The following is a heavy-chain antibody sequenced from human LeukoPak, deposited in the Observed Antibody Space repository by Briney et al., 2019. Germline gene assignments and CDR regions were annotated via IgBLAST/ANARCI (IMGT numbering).Heavy chain of an antibody. Sequence: PGGSLRLSCAASGFTFSSYAMHWVRQAPGKGLEWVAVISYDGSNKYYADSVKGRFTISRDNSKNTLYLQMNSLRAEDTAVYYCASTGVGSSWYAMVYWGQGTLVTVSS. V-gene: IGHV3-30-3*01. CDR3: ASTGVGSSWYAMVY. D-gene: IGHD6-13*01. CDR2: ISYDGSNK. CDR1: GFTFSSYA. J-gene: IGHJ4*02.